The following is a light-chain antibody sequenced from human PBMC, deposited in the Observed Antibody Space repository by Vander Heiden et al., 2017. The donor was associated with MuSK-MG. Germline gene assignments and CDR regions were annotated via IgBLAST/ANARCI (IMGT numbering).Light chain of an antibody. CDR2: KAC. V-gene: IGKV1-5*03. J-gene: IGKJ1*01. Sequence: DMQLTQYSSILSASVGDRVTITCRSSHCISSVLAWYEQKPGKALKLQIYKACSLESGVPSRFSGSGSGTEFTLTISSLQPDDFATYYCQQNNSYPRTFGQGTKVEIK. CDR3: QQNNSYPRT. CDR1: HCISSV.